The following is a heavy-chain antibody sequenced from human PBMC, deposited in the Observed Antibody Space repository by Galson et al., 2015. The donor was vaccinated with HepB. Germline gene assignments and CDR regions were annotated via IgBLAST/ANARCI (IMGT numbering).Heavy chain of an antibody. CDR1: GFTFSRYS. CDR2: ISSGSITI. D-gene: IGHD2-15*01. J-gene: IGHJ3*02. CDR3: ARVRLYSGAFDI. Sequence: SLRLSCAASGFTFSRYSMNWVRQAPGKGLEWVSYISSGSITIYYGDSVKGRFTISRDNAKNSLYLQMNSLRAEDTAVYYCARVRLYSGAFDIWGRGTMVTVSS. V-gene: IGHV3-48*01.